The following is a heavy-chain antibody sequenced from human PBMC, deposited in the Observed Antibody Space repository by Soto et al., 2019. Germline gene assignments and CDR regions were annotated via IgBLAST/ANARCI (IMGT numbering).Heavy chain of an antibody. V-gene: IGHV1-69*01. Sequence: QVQLVQSGAEVKKPGSSVKVSCKASGGTFSSYAISWVRQAPGQGLEWMGGIIPIFGTANYAQKFQGRVTITADESRSTAYMELSSLRSEDRAVYYCARDGPGGWWSYYYYYGMDVWGQGTTVTVSS. CDR1: GGTFSSYA. D-gene: IGHD3-10*01. CDR2: IIPIFGTA. CDR3: ARDGPGGWWSYYYYYGMDV. J-gene: IGHJ6*02.